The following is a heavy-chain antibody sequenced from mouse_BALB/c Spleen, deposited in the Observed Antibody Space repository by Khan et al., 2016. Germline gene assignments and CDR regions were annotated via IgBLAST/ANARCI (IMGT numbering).Heavy chain of an antibody. J-gene: IGHJ3*01. Sequence: QIQLVQSGPELKKPGETIRISCKASGYTFTNYGMNWVKQAPEKGLKWMGWINTYTGEPTYADDFKGRFAFSLETSASTAYLQINNLKNEDTATXFCARPDYGSSRGFAYWGQGTLVTVSA. V-gene: IGHV9-3-1*01. D-gene: IGHD1-1*01. CDR1: GYTFTNYG. CDR2: INTYTGEP. CDR3: ARPDYGSSRGFAY.